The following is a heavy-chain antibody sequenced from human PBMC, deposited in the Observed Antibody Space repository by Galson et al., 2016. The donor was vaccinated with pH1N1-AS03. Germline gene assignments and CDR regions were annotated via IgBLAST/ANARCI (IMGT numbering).Heavy chain of an antibody. D-gene: IGHD2-2*01. CDR3: TAVSADYDTSSFDPLIDY. CDR2: INPSGTIK. CDR1: GDTFTKYS. Sequence: SVKVSCKASGDTFTKYSISWVRQAPGQGLEWMAIINPSGTIKSYAQKFQGRVTMTRDTSTTTAFMELSSLRSDDSAVYYCTAVSADYDTSSFDPLIDYWGQVTLETVSS. V-gene: IGHV1-46*01. J-gene: IGHJ4*01.